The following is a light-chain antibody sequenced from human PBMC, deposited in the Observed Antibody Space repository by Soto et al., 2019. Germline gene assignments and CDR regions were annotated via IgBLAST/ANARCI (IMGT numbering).Light chain of an antibody. CDR2: GNN. J-gene: IGLJ1*01. V-gene: IGLV1-40*01. CDR3: QSYDSRLSGYV. CDR1: SPNIGAAYN. Sequence: SFLTQPPSVSGAPGQSVTISCTGRSPNIGAAYNVDWYQQLPGTAPKLLIYGNNNRPSGVPARFSGSKSGTSASLAIPGLQAEDEGDYYCQSYDSRLSGYVFGTGSKVTVL.